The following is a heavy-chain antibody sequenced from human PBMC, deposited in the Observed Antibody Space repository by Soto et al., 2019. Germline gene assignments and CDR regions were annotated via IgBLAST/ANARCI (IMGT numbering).Heavy chain of an antibody. J-gene: IGHJ4*02. CDR3: ARVRAAAGQYYFDY. D-gene: IGHD6-13*01. CDR1: GGSISSSSYY. CDR2: IYYSGST. V-gene: IGHV4-39*01. Sequence: PSETLSLTCTVSGGSISSSSYYWGWIRQPPGKGLEWIGSIYYSGSTYYNPSLKSRVTISVDTSKNQFSLKLSSVTAADTAVYFCARVRAAAGQYYFDYWGQGTLVTVSS.